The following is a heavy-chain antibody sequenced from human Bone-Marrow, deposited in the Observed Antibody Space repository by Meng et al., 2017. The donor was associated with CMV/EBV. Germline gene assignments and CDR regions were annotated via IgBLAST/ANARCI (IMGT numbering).Heavy chain of an antibody. J-gene: IGHJ4*02. D-gene: IGHD3-3*01. Sequence: GESLKISCAASGFTFRDAWMSWVRQAPGKGLEWVAYIKSKIDGGTTDYAAPVKGRFTISRDDSKNTLYLQMNSLKTEDTAVYYCTTALRLTLFGVVTQGDYWGQGTLVTVSS. V-gene: IGHV3-15*01. CDR2: IKSKIDGGTT. CDR3: TTALRLTLFGVVTQGDY. CDR1: GFTFRDAW.